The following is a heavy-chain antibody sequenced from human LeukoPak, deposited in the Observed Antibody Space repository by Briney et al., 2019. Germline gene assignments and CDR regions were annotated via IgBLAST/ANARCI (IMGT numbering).Heavy chain of an antibody. CDR3: AKDRLAYCGGDCYSAT. V-gene: IGHV3-30*18. Sequence: GRSLTLSCSASGFPFRNLGMLGVRQAPGKGLEWVAVISYDGNNKYYADSVKGRFTISRDNSKNTLYLQMNSLRAEDTAVYYCAKDRLAYCGGDCYSATWGQGTLVTVSS. J-gene: IGHJ5*02. CDR2: ISYDGNNK. D-gene: IGHD2-21*02. CDR1: GFPFRNLG.